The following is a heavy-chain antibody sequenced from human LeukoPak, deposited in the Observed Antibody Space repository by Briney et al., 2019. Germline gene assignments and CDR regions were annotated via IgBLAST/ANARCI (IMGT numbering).Heavy chain of an antibody. CDR1: GGTFSSYA. D-gene: IGHD2-2*01. CDR3: ARSQGYCSSTSCPGWWFDP. CDR2: IIPIFGTA. Sequence: SVKVSCKASGGTFSSYAISWVRQAPGQGLEWMGGIIPIFGTANYAQKFQGRVTITADESTSTAYMELSSLRSEDTAVYYCARSQGYCSSTSCPGWWFDPWGQGTLVTVSS. J-gene: IGHJ5*02. V-gene: IGHV1-69*13.